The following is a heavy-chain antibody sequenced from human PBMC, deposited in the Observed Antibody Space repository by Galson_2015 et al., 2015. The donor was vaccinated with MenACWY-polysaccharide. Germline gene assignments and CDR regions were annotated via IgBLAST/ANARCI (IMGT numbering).Heavy chain of an antibody. CDR2: INSDETST. D-gene: IGHD3-3*01. V-gene: IGHV3-74*01. CDR1: EFDFSTYW. J-gene: IGHJ6*01. Sequence: SLRLSCAASEFDFSTYWMHWVRQVPGKGPVWVSRINSDETSTSYADSVKGRFSISRDNAKSTLYLQMNSLRAEDTAVYYCARGHYDLWSGYRHYYFGLDDWGQGTTVTVSS. CDR3: ARGHYDLWSGYRHYYFGLDD.